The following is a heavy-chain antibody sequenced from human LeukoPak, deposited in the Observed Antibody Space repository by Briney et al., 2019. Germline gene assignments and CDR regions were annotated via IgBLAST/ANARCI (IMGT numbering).Heavy chain of an antibody. V-gene: IGHV4-38-2*01. Sequence: SETLSLTCAVSGYSISSGYYWGWIRQPPGKGLVWIGSVYHSGSTYYNPSLKSRVTISVDTSKNQFSLKLSSVTAADTAVYYCARQQIELGHYFDYWGQGTLVTVSS. J-gene: IGHJ4*02. CDR1: GYSISSGYY. CDR3: ARQQIELGHYFDY. CDR2: VYHSGST. D-gene: IGHD7-27*01.